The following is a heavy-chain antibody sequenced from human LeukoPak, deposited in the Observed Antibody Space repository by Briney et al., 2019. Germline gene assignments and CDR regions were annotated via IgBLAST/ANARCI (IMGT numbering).Heavy chain of an antibody. V-gene: IGHV3-66*02. Sequence: PGGSLRLSCAASGFTVSSNYMSWVRQAPGKGLEWVSVIYSGGSTYFADSVKGRFTISRDNSKNTLYLQMNSLRAEDTAVYYCARDIAAAGNFDYWGQGTLVTVSS. CDR3: ARDIAAAGNFDY. J-gene: IGHJ4*02. CDR2: IYSGGST. D-gene: IGHD6-13*01. CDR1: GFTVSSNY.